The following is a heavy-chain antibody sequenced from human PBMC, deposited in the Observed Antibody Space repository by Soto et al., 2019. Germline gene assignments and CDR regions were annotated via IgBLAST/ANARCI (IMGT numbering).Heavy chain of an antibody. J-gene: IGHJ6*02. CDR3: TRDLDIGHRGSGQSNV. D-gene: IGHD1-1*01. Sequence: KTXETLSLSCAMSGGSIGIYYWSGIRQTPGKGLEWIGYVYFSGSTNYNPSLKSRVLISIDTSRNQFSLKLNSVTAADTAVYYCTRDLDIGHRGSGQSNVWGQGKKVTVSS. CDR2: VYFSGST. V-gene: IGHV4-59*01. CDR1: GGSIGIYY.